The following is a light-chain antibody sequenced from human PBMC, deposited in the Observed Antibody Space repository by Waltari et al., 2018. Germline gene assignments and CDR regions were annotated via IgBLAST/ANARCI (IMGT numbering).Light chain of an antibody. Sequence: EVLMTQSPATLSVSPGERVTLSCRASQNIHDNLAWCQQKPGQAPRLLIYGASTRATAIPARFRGSGSGTEFTLTISSLQSEDLAIYYCQQYNKWPPLTFGGGTKVEIK. CDR3: QQYNKWPPLT. CDR2: GAS. CDR1: QNIHDN. V-gene: IGKV3-15*01. J-gene: IGKJ4*01.